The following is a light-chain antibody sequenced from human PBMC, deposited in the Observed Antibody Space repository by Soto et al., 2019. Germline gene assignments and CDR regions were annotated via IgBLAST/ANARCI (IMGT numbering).Light chain of an antibody. V-gene: IGKV1-27*01. CDR3: QKYSSVPV. Sequence: DIQMTQSPTSLSASVGDRVTITCRASQDIRNIVAWYQQKPGKAPKLLIYAASTLQSGVPSRFSGSGSGTDFTLTINRLQPEDVANYYCQKYSSVPVFGPGTKVDIK. CDR2: AAS. CDR1: QDIRNI. J-gene: IGKJ3*01.